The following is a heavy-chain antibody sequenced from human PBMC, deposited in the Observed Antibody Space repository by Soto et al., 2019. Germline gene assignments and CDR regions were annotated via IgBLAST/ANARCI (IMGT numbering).Heavy chain of an antibody. J-gene: IGHJ2*01. Sequence: QVQLVQSGAEVKKPGASVKVSCKASGYTFTSYAMHWVRQAPGQRLEWMGWINAGNGNTKYSQKFQGRVTITRDTFASTGHMELSRLRTEDTAVDYCARDPLFRYGYADWYFDLWGRGTLVTVPS. CDR2: INAGNGNT. CDR3: ARDPLFRYGYADWYFDL. CDR1: GYTFTSYA. D-gene: IGHD5-12*01. V-gene: IGHV1-3*01.